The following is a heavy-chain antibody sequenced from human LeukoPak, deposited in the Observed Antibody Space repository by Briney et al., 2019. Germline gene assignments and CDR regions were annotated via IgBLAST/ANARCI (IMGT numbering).Heavy chain of an antibody. J-gene: IGHJ4*02. D-gene: IGHD2-8*02. V-gene: IGHV3-23*01. CDR2: IFPSGGEI. CDR3: ATYRQVLLPFES. Sequence: GGSLRLSCEASGLTFSTFAMIWVRQPPGKGLEWVSSIFPSGGEIHYADSVRGRFTISRDNSKSTLSLQMNSLRAEGTAIYYCATYRQVLLPFESWGQGTLVTVSS. CDR1: GLTFSTFA.